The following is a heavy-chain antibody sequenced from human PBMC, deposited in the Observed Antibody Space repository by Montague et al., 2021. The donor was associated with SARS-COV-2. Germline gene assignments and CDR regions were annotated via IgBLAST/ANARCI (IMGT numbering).Heavy chain of an antibody. CDR2: IFHSGST. Sequence: SETLSLTCTASGDSFTDITYYWGWIRQPPGKGLKWIGNIFHSGSTYYNPSLMSRATISVDSSRNEFSLKLNSVTAADTAVYFCARKKYDFWSGRFYDRFDSWGQGALVTVSS. V-gene: IGHV4-39*01. CDR1: GDSFTDITYY. D-gene: IGHD3-3*01. J-gene: IGHJ4*02. CDR3: ARKKYDFWSGRFYDRFDS.